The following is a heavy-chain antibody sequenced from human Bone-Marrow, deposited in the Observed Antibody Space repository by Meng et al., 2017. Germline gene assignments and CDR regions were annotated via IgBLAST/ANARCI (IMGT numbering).Heavy chain of an antibody. D-gene: IGHD3-10*01. CDR3: ASQGWAYSSGSDWYNYYFDY. J-gene: IGHJ4*02. Sequence: GESLKISCTGSGYSFTSYWIGWVRQMPGKGLEWMGIIYPGDSDTSYRQSIKGPVTISGDKSISTAYLQWSSLKASDTAMYYCASQGWAYSSGSDWYNYYFDYWGQGTLVTVSS. CDR2: IYPGDSDT. CDR1: GYSFTSYW. V-gene: IGHV5-51*01.